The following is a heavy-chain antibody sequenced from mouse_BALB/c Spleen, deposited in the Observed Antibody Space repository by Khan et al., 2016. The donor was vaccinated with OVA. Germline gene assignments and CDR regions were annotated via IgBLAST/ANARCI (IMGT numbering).Heavy chain of an antibody. V-gene: IGHV1-77*01. CDR3: ARAGWDVFAY. D-gene: IGHD4-1*01. CDR1: GYTFTDYV. J-gene: IGHJ3*01. Sequence: QVQLKESGPELVKPGASVKMSCKASGYTFTDYVMNWVKQRNGQGLEWIGQIYPGSDSTYYNEKFKGKATLTADRSSSTADMQLSNLTSEDSAVYVCARAGWDVFAYWGQGTLVTVSA. CDR2: IYPGSDST.